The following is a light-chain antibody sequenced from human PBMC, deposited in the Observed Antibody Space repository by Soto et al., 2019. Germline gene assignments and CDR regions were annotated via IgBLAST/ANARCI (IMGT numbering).Light chain of an antibody. CDR1: QSVLYSSNNKNY. Sequence: DIVMTQSPDSLAVSLGERATINCKSSQSVLYSSNNKNYLAWYQQKPGQPPKLLIYWASTRESGVPDRFSGGGSGKNFTLPISSWKPEDLAFYYCKHNYSTCYTFAQGPKLEIK. J-gene: IGKJ2*01. CDR2: WAS. V-gene: IGKV4-1*01. CDR3: KHNYSTCYT.